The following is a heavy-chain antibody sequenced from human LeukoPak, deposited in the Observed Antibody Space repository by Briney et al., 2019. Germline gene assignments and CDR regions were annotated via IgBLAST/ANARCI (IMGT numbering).Heavy chain of an antibody. CDR3: AGERGEEYSSGWYKTNFFDN. J-gene: IGHJ4*02. Sequence: SETLSLTCTVSGGSISSSGYYWGWIRQPPGKGLEWIGSISYSGTTYYNPSLKSRVTISVDTSKNQFSLKLSSVTAADTAVYYCAGERGEEYSSGWYKTNFFDNWGQGIRVTVSS. CDR1: GGSISSSGYY. V-gene: IGHV4-39*07. CDR2: ISYSGTT. D-gene: IGHD6-19*01.